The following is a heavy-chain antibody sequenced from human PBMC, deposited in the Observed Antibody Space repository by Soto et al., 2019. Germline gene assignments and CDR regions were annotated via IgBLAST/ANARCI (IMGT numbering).Heavy chain of an antibody. Sequence: GGSLRLSCAASGFTFSSYAMHWVRQAPGKGLEWVAVISYDGSNKYYADSAKGRFTISRDNSKNTLYLQMNSLRAEDTAVYYCARPSRYCTNGVCYGDNAFDIWGQGTMVTVSS. J-gene: IGHJ3*02. CDR1: GFTFSSYA. V-gene: IGHV3-30-3*01. D-gene: IGHD2-8*01. CDR3: ARPSRYCTNGVCYGDNAFDI. CDR2: ISYDGSNK.